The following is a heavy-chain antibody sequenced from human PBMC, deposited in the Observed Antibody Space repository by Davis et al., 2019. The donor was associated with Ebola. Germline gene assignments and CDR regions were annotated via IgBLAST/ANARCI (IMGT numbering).Heavy chain of an antibody. Sequence: SLKISCAASGFTFDDYAMHWVRQAPGKGLEWVSGISWNSGSIGYADSVKGRFTISRDNAKNSLYLQMNSLRAEDTAVYYCARDAWGYYDSSGYYWEVYYGMDVWGQGTTVTVSS. CDR1: GFTFDDYA. V-gene: IGHV3-9*01. J-gene: IGHJ6*02. CDR2: ISWNSGSI. CDR3: ARDAWGYYDSSGYYWEVYYGMDV. D-gene: IGHD3-22*01.